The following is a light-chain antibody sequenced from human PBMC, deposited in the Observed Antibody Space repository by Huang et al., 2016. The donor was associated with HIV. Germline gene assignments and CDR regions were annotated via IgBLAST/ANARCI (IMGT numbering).Light chain of an antibody. J-gene: IGKJ1*01. CDR3: QQYYLTPLT. CDR1: QGITNS. V-gene: IGKV1-NL1*01. CDR2: AVS. Sequence: DIQMTQSPSALSASVGDRVTITCRASQGITNSLAWYQQKPGKGPKRLLYAVSKLESGVPDRFSGSGSGTDYTLTISSLQPEDFATYYCQQYYLTPLTFGQGTKVEIK.